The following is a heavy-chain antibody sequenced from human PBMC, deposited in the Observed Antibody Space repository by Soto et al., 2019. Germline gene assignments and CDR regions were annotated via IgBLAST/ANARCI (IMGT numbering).Heavy chain of an antibody. CDR1: GGSISSSSYY. CDR3: ARHVEYSSSSGHQYYFDY. J-gene: IGHJ4*02. CDR2: IYYSGST. V-gene: IGHV4-39*01. D-gene: IGHD6-6*01. Sequence: SETLSLTCTVSGGSISSSSYYWGWIRQPPGKGLEWIGSIYYSGSTYYNPSLKSRVTISVDTSKNQFYLKLSSVTAADTAVYYCARHVEYSSSSGHQYYFDYWGQGTLVTVSS.